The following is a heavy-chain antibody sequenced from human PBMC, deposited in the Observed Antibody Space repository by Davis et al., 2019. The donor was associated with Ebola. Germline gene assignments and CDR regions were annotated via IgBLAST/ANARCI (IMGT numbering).Heavy chain of an antibody. CDR2: IYHSGST. D-gene: IGHD1-26*01. V-gene: IGHV4-38-2*02. Sequence: PGGSLRLSCTVSGGSISSYYWSWIRQPPGKGLEWIGSIYHSGSTYYNPSLKSRVTISVDTSKNQFSLSLNSVTAADTAVYYCARDRQERFGFDPWGQGTLVTVSS. CDR3: ARDRQERFGFDP. CDR1: GGSISSYY. J-gene: IGHJ5*02.